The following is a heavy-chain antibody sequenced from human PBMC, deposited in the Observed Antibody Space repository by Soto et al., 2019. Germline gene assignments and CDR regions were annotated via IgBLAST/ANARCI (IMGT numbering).Heavy chain of an antibody. V-gene: IGHV3-7*01. CDR3: ARDPRGSCYNWYFDL. J-gene: IGHJ2*01. CDR2: IKQDGSEK. D-gene: IGHD6-13*01. Sequence: EVQLVESGGGLVQPGGSLRISCAASGFTFSSYWMSWVRQAPGKGLEWVANIKQDGSEKYYVDSVKGRFTISSDNAKNSLYLQMNSLRAADTAVYYCARDPRGSCYNWYFDLWGRGTLVTVSS. CDR1: GFTFSSYW.